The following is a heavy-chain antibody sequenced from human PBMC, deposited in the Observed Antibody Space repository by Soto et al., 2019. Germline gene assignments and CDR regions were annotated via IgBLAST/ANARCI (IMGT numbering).Heavy chain of an antibody. J-gene: IGHJ4*02. Sequence: ASVKVSCRASGYTFTNFAIHRVRQAPGQRLEWMGWIIAGNGNTKYLQKFQGRVTIIRDTSASTAYVELSSLRSEDTAVYYCAKDVRNDYVWGTYRNLFDSWGQGTLVTVSS. CDR1: GYTFTNFA. CDR2: IIAGNGNT. D-gene: IGHD3-16*02. V-gene: IGHV1-3*01. CDR3: AKDVRNDYVWGTYRNLFDS.